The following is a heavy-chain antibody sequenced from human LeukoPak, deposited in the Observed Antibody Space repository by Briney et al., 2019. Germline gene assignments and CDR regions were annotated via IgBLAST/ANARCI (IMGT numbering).Heavy chain of an antibody. CDR2: MAYDGSKE. CDR1: GFTFSAYA. V-gene: IGHV3-33*01. CDR3: RRDNNAHFDY. Sequence: PGGSLRLSCAGSGFTFSAYAMNWFRQTPGTGLEGGAVMAYDGSKESYAASVKGRFTISRDNSKNTMYVQMNDLRAQDTAAYYCRRDNNAHFDYCGEGTLVSV. J-gene: IGHJ4*02. D-gene: IGHD1/OR15-1a*01.